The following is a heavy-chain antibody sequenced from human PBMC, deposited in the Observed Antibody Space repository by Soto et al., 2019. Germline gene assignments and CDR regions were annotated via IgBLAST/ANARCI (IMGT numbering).Heavy chain of an antibody. J-gene: IGHJ4*02. CDR1: GFTFSSYG. D-gene: IGHD2-8*01. V-gene: IGHV3-30*18. CDR2: ISYDGSNK. Sequence: GGSLRLSCAASGFTFSSYGMHWVRQAPGKGLEWVAVISYDGSNKYYADSVKGRFTISRDNSKNTLYLQMNSLRAEDTAVYYCAKYVLMVYAPFDYWGQGTLVTVSS. CDR3: AKYVLMVYAPFDY.